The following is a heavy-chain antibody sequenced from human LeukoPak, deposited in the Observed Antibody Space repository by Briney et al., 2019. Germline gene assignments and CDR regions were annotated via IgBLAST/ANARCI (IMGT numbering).Heavy chain of an antibody. CDR3: ARGEMNCSRGSCGYFDY. D-gene: IGHD2-15*01. CDR2: IIHLGSA. Sequence: SETLSLTCTVSGGSISSYYWSWIRQAPGKGLEWIGYIIHLGSANYTPSLKSRVTISMDLSENQFSLKLTSVTAADTAVYFSARGEMNCSRGSCGYFDYWGQGALVTVSS. V-gene: IGHV4-59*01. J-gene: IGHJ4*02. CDR1: GGSISSYY.